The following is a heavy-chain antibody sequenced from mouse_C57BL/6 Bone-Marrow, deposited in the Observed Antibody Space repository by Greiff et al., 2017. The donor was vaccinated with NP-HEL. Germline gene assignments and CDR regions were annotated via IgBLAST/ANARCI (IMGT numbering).Heavy chain of an antibody. Sequence: QVQLQQSGPELVKPGASVKISCKASGYAFSSSWMNWVKQRPGKGLEWIGRIYPGDGDTNYNGKFKGKATLTADKSSSTAYMQLSSLTSEDSAVYFCARSANYYGGSWYFDVWGTGTTVTVSS. CDR2: IYPGDGDT. CDR1: GYAFSSSW. V-gene: IGHV1-82*01. D-gene: IGHD1-1*01. J-gene: IGHJ1*03. CDR3: ARSANYYGGSWYFDV.